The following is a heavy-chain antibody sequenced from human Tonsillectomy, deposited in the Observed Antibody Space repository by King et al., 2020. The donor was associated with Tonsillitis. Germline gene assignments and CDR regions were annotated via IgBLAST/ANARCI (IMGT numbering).Heavy chain of an antibody. Sequence: VQLQESGPGLVKPSETLSLTCAVSGSTISSNNWWSWVRQPPGKGLEWIGEIYHSGSTNYNPSLKSRVTISVDESTNQFSLNLSSVTAADTAVYYCARVGSVTIFGVVIPERTFDLWGQGTLVTVSS. CDR3: ARVGSVTIFGVVIPERTFDL. J-gene: IGHJ4*02. V-gene: IGHV4-4*02. CDR2: IYHSGST. D-gene: IGHD3-3*01. CDR1: GSTISSNNW.